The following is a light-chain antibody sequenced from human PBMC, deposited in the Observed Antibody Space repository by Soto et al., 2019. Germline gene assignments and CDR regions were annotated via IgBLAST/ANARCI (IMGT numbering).Light chain of an antibody. CDR1: KLGDKY. J-gene: IGLJ2*01. CDR2: QDN. CDR3: QAWDSSIQVV. V-gene: IGLV3-1*01. Sequence: SYELTQPPSVSVSPGQTARITCSGDKLGDKYVCWYQQKPGQSPVVVIYQDNKRPSGIPDRFSGSNSGNTATLTISGTQAVDEADYYCQAWDSSIQVVFGGGTKLTVL.